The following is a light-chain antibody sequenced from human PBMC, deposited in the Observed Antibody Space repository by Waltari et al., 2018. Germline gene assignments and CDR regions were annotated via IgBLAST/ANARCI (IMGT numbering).Light chain of an antibody. CDR2: WAS. Sequence: DIVMTQSPDSLAVSLGDRATINCRSSQSVLYRSNLKNYLAWYQQKPGQSPKVLIYWASSRESGVPDRFSGSGSETDFTLTISSLQSEDFATYYCQQYYSYPRTFGQGTKVEIK. J-gene: IGKJ1*01. CDR1: QSVLYRSNLKNY. CDR3: QQYYSYPRT. V-gene: IGKV4-1*01.